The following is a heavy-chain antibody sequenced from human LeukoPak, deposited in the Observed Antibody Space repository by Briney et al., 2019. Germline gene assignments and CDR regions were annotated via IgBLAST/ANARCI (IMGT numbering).Heavy chain of an antibody. CDR2: ISYDGSNK. CDR1: GFTFSSYA. V-gene: IGHV3-30-3*01. J-gene: IGHJ4*02. Sequence: PGGSLRLSCAASGFTFSSYAMHWVRQAPGKGLEWVAVISYDGSNKYYADSVKGRLTISRDNSKNTLYLQMNSLRAEDTAVYYCARESMLGFDYWGQGTLVTVSS. CDR3: ARESMLGFDY. D-gene: IGHD3-16*01.